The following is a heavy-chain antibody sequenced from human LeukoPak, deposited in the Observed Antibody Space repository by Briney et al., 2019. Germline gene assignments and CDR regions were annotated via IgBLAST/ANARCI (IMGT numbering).Heavy chain of an antibody. V-gene: IGHV1-18*01. Sequence: GASVKVSCKASGYTFTSYGISWVRQAPGQGLEGMGWISAYNGNTNYAQKLQGRVTMTTDTSTSTAYMELRSLRSDGTAVYYCARILGYDSSPRRYYFDYWGQGTLVTVSS. CDR3: ARILGYDSSPRRYYFDY. CDR1: GYTFTSYG. J-gene: IGHJ4*02. D-gene: IGHD3-22*01. CDR2: ISAYNGNT.